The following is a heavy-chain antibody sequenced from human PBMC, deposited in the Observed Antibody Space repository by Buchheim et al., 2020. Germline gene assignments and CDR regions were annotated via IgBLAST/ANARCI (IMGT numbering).Heavy chain of an antibody. V-gene: IGHV3-23*01. J-gene: IGHJ4*02. CDR3: AKMEGGLTVTMCPDY. Sequence: EVQLLESGGGLVQPGGSLRLSCAASGFTFSSYAMSWVRQAPGKGLEWVSTLSGTGGSTYYADSVKGRFTITRDNSKNTLYLHMNSLRAENTAVYYCAKMEGGLTVTMCPDYWGQGTL. CDR1: GFTFSSYA. CDR2: LSGTGGST. D-gene: IGHD4-17*01.